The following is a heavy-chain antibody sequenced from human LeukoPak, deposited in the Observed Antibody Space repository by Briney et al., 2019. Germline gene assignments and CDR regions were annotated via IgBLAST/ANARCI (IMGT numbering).Heavy chain of an antibody. CDR1: GFRFRDYW. V-gene: IGHV3-7*01. CDR2: IKPDGSQR. D-gene: IGHD3-16*01. CDR3: ARDDASSSFTY. J-gene: IGHJ4*02. Sequence: PGGSLRLSCAASGFRFRDYWMDWLRQAPGMGLEWVASIKPDGSQRDYVDSVKGRFTISRDNAQNSLCLQMNSLRVEDTAVYYCARDDASSSFTYWGQGALVTVSS.